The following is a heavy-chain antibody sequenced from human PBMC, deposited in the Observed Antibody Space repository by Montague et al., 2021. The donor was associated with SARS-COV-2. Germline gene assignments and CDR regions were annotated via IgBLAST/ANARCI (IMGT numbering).Heavy chain of an antibody. D-gene: IGHD1-20*01. CDR2: IFYSGIT. CDR3: ARTEYIGNDWFDP. Sequence: ETLSLTCSVSGGSISSYYWSWIRQSPGKGLEWIGYIFYSGITDYNPSLKSRVTISVDMSKNQFSLQLNSVTAADSAVYYCARTEYIGNDWFDPWGQGTLVTVPS. V-gene: IGHV4-59*13. CDR1: GGSISSYY. J-gene: IGHJ5*02.